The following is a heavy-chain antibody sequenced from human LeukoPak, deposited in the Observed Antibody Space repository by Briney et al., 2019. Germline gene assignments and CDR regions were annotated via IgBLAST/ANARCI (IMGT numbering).Heavy chain of an antibody. J-gene: IGHJ4*02. V-gene: IGHV3-11*04. CDR1: GFTFTDYY. Sequence: GGSLRLSCAASGFTFTDYYMSWIRQAPGKGLEWVSYITNSGTTIYYADSVKGRFTISRDNSKNTLYLQMNSLRAEDTAVYYCAKEIMRFLEWPFDYWGQGTLVTVSS. CDR2: ITNSGTTI. CDR3: AKEIMRFLEWPFDY. D-gene: IGHD3-3*01.